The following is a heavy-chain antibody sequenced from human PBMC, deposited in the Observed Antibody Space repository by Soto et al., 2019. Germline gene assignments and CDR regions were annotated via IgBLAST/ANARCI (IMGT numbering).Heavy chain of an antibody. J-gene: IGHJ6*02. V-gene: IGHV4-30-2*01. CDR2: IYHSGST. CDR1: GASISSGGDS. Sequence: ILSLAFAVSGASISSGGDSWSWIRQPPGKGLEWIGYIYHSGSTYYNPSLESRVTISVDRSKNQFSLKLSSVTAADTAVYYCARDRGYSYGVYYYYYGMDVWGQGTTVTVSS. CDR3: ARDRGYSYGVYYYYYGMDV. D-gene: IGHD5-18*01.